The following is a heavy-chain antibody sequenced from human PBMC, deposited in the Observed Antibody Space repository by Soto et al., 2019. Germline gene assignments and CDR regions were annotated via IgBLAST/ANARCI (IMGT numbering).Heavy chain of an antibody. CDR3: ARRYSSSFDF. Sequence: PSETLSLTCPVSGRSISRYYWSWIRQPPGKGLEWIGYIFYSGSTNYNPSLKSRVTISVDTSKNQFSLKLSSVTAADTAVYYCARRYSSSFDFWGQGTLVTVSS. CDR2: IFYSGST. CDR1: GRSISRYY. V-gene: IGHV4-59*08. D-gene: IGHD6-13*01. J-gene: IGHJ4*02.